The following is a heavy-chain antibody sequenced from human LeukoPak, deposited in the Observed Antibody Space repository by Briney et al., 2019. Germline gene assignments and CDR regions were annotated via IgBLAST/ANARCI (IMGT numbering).Heavy chain of an antibody. CDR2: IYYSGST. V-gene: IGHV4-59*01. D-gene: IGHD4-17*01. CDR1: GGSISSYY. Sequence: PSETLSLTCTVSGGSISSYYWSWIRQPPGKGLEWIGYIYYSGSTNYNPSLKSRVTISVDTSKNQFSLKLSSVTAADTAVYYCARHRGSANYGDYWVDYWGQGTLVTVSS. CDR3: ARHRGSANYGDYWVDY. J-gene: IGHJ4*02.